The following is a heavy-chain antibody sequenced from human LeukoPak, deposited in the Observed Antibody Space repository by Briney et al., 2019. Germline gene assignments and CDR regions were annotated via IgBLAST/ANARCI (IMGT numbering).Heavy chain of an antibody. D-gene: IGHD6-13*01. CDR1: GGTFSSYA. J-gene: IGHJ5*02. CDR3: ARWAQQQLENWFDP. CDR2: IIPIFGTA. Sequence: SVKVSCKASGGTFSSYAISWVRQAPGQGLEWMGGIIPIFGTANYAQKFQDRVTITADESTSTAYMELSSLRSEDTAVYYCARWAQQQLENWFDPWGQGTLVTVSS. V-gene: IGHV1-69*13.